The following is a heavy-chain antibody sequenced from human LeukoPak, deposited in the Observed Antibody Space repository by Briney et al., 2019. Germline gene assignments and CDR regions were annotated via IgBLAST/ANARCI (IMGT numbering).Heavy chain of an antibody. V-gene: IGHV3-30*03. CDR2: ISYDGSNK. CDR1: GFTFSSYG. J-gene: IGHJ6*02. CDR3: ASISRVYYYGMDV. Sequence: PGRSLRLSCAASGFTFSSYGMHWVRQAPGKGLEWVAVISYDGSNKYYADSVKGRFTISRDNSKNTLYLQMNSLRAEDTAVYYCASISRVYYYGMDVWGQGTTVTVSS. D-gene: IGHD3-3*02.